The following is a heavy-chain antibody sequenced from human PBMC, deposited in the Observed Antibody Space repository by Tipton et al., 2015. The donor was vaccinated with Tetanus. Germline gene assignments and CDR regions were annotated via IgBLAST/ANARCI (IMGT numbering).Heavy chain of an antibody. CDR3: ARPIRPTVSPWVAFDI. CDR2: INPSGGST. V-gene: IGHV1-46*01. Sequence: QLVQSGAEVKKPGASVKVSCKASGYTFTSYYMHWVRQAPGQGLEWMGIINPSGGSTSYAQKFQGRVTMTRDTSTSTVYMELSSLRSEDTAVYYCARPIRPTVSPWVAFDIWGQGTMVTVSS. CDR1: GYTFTSYY. D-gene: IGHD4-17*01. J-gene: IGHJ3*02.